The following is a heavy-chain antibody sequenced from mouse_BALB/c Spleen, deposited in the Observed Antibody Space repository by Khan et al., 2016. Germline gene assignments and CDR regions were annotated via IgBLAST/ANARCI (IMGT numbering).Heavy chain of an antibody. J-gene: IGHJ1*01. CDR1: GYTFTSYD. V-gene: IGHV1S56*01. CDR2: IYTGDGST. Sequence: QGQLQQPGPELVKPGALVKISCKASGYTFTSYDINWVKKRPGQGLEWIGWIYTGDGSTKYNETLKGKATLTADKSSGTDYMQLSSLTSENSAVYFCARGELLKYFEFRGAGTTVTVSS. CDR3: ARGELLKYFEF.